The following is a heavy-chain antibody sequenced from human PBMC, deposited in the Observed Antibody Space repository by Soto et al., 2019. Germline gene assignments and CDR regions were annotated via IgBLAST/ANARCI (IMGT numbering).Heavy chain of an antibody. D-gene: IGHD3-10*01. V-gene: IGHV1-69*02. CDR3: ASRSIWFGELLTLYYYGMDV. Sequence: ASVKVSCKASGGTFSSYTISWVRQAPGQGLEWMGRIIPILGIANYAQKFQGRVTITADKSTSTAYMELSSLRSEDTAVYYCASRSIWFGELLTLYYYGMDVWGQGTTVTVSS. CDR2: IIPILGIA. CDR1: GGTFSSYT. J-gene: IGHJ6*02.